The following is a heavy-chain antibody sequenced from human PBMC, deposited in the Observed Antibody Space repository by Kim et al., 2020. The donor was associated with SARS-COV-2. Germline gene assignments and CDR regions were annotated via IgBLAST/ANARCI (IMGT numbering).Heavy chain of an antibody. Sequence: SVKVSCKASGGTFSSYAISWVRQAPGQGLEWMGGIIPIFGTANYAQKFQGRVTITADESTSTTYMELSSRRSEDTAGYYCARVTLRGSTGGDYYYYYGMGVWGQGTTVTVSS. CDR2: IIPIFGTA. D-gene: IGHD3-16*01. CDR3: ARVTLRGSTGGDYYYYYGMGV. CDR1: GGTFSSYA. V-gene: IGHV1-69*13. J-gene: IGHJ6*02.